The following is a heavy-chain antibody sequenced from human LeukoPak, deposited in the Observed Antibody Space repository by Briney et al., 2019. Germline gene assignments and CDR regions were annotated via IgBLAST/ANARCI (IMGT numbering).Heavy chain of an antibody. CDR2: ISSSGTTI. V-gene: IGHV3-48*03. J-gene: IGHJ6*02. CDR1: GFTFRSYD. CDR3: AKALATRHMDV. Sequence: GGSLRLACAASGFTFRSYDMNWVRQAPGKGLEWVSYISSSGTTIYYADSVKGRFTISRDNAKNSLYLQMSSLRAEDTAVYYCAKALATRHMDVWGQGTTVTVSS.